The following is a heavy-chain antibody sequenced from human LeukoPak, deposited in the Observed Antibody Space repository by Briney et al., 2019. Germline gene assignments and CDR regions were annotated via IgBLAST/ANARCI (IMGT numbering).Heavy chain of an antibody. V-gene: IGHV3-43*02. CDR2: ISGDGGST. CDR3: AKESGKFDY. J-gene: IGHJ4*02. CDR1: GLNFDDSA. Sequence: GGSLRLSCVASGLNFDDSAMHWVRQAPGKGLEWVSLISGDGGSTFSADSVKGRFSISRDNSKNSLYLQMNSLRSEDTAMYYCAKESGKFDYWGQGTLVAVSS.